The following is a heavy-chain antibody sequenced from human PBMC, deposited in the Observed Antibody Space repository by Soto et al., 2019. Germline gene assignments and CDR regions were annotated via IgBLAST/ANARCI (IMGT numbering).Heavy chain of an antibody. D-gene: IGHD6-13*01. V-gene: IGHV4-30-4*01. Sequence: TCXVXXXSIRXXDXXXXWIRKPPGXXXXXIGYIYYSGSTYYXPSLKSRVTISVDASXXXXXXXLSSXTAADTAVYYCARGIRLAAXXLPNWFDPWGXXXXVTVS. J-gene: IGHJ5*02. CDR3: ARGIRLAAXXLPNWFDP. CDR2: IYYSGST. CDR1: XXSIRXXDXX.